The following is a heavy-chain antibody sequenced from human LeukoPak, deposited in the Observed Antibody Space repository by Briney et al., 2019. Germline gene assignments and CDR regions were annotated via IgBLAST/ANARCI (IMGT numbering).Heavy chain of an antibody. CDR1: GGSFSGYY. CDR2: IYTSGST. Sequence: SETLSLTCAVYGGSFSGYYWSWIRQPAGKGLEWIGRIYTSGSTNYNPSLKSRVTMSVDTSKNQFSLKLSSVTAADTAVYYCARELTSGSYDYWGQGTLVTVSS. D-gene: IGHD1-26*01. CDR3: ARELTSGSYDY. J-gene: IGHJ4*02. V-gene: IGHV4-4*07.